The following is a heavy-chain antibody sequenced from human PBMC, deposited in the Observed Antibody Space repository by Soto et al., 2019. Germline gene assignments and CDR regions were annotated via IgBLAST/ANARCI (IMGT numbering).Heavy chain of an antibody. J-gene: IGHJ6*02. V-gene: IGHV3-23*01. D-gene: IGHD3-10*01. CDR1: GFTFSSYA. CDR3: AKIAGGYSYLLDV. CDR2: ISGSGGST. Sequence: EVQLLESGGGLVQPGGSLRLSCVTSGFTFSSYAMSWVRLAPGKGLEWVSAISGSGGSTYYADSVKGRFTISRDNSKNTLYVQMNSLRAEDTAVYYCAKIAGGYSYLLDVWGQGTTVTVSS.